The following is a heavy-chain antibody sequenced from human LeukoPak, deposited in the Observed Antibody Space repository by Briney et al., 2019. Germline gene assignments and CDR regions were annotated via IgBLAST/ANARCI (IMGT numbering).Heavy chain of an antibody. CDR3: ATSSSSWYSLQYFDY. D-gene: IGHD6-13*01. CDR2: FDPEDGET. CDR1: GYTLTELS. V-gene: IGHV1-24*01. J-gene: IGHJ4*02. Sequence: ASVKVSCKVSGYTLTELSMHWVRQAPGKGLEWMGGFDPEDGETIYAQKFQGRVTMTEDTSTDTAYMELSSLRSEDTAVYYCATSSSSWYSLQYFDYWGQGTLGTVFS.